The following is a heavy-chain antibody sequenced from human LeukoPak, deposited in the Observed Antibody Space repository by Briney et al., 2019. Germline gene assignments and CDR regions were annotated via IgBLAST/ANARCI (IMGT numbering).Heavy chain of an antibody. J-gene: IGHJ1*01. CDR1: GYTFTSYY. CDR2: INPSGGST. V-gene: IGHV1-46*01. D-gene: IGHD6-19*01. Sequence: ASVKVSCKASGYTFTSYYMHWVRQAPGQGLEWMGIINPSGGSTSYAQKLQGRVTMTRDTSTSTAYMELSSLRSEDTAVYYCARYSVAGTGSEYFQHWGQGTLVTVSS. CDR3: ARYSVAGTGSEYFQH.